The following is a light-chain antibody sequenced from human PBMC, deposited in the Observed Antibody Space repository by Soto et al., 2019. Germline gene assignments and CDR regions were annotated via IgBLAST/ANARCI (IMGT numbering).Light chain of an antibody. Sequence: VLTQSPDSLAVSLGARATINCRSSQGVLHNSNSHHFLSWYQQRPGQSPKLLIYWTSLRESGVPERFIGSGSGAEFTLTISSLQAEDVAVYYCQQSFGNFTWTFGQGTKVDIK. J-gene: IGKJ1*01. V-gene: IGKV4-1*01. CDR1: QGVLHNSNSHHF. CDR3: QQSFGNFTWT. CDR2: WTS.